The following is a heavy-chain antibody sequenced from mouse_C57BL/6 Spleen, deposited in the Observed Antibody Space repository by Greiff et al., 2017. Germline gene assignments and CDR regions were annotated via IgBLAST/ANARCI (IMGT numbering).Heavy chain of an antibody. D-gene: IGHD2-4*01. J-gene: IGHJ3*01. CDR3: ARQENRCDYAEAWFAY. CDR2: FYPGSGSI. V-gene: IGHV1-62-2*01. Sequence: QVQLQQSGAELVKPGASVKLSCKASGYTFTEYTIHWVQQRSGQGLEWIGWFYPGSGSIKYNEKFKDQATLTADKSSSSVYMELSRLTPEESAVYCCARQENRCDYAEAWFAYWCQETLVTVPA. CDR1: GYTFTEYT.